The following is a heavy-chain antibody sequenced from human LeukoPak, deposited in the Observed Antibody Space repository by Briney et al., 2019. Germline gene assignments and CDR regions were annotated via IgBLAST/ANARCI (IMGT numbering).Heavy chain of an antibody. CDR1: GGSISSGGYS. CDR3: ARQIHYWFDP. V-gene: IGHV4-30-4*07. Sequence: PSETLSLTCAVSGGSISSGGYSWSWIRQPPGKGLEWIGYIYYSGSTYYNPSLKSRVTISVDTSKNQFSLKLSSVTAADTAVYYCARQIHYWFDPWGQGTLVTVSS. CDR2: IYYSGST. J-gene: IGHJ5*02.